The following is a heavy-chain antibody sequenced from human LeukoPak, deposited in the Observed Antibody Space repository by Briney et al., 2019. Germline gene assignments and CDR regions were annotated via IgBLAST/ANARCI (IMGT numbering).Heavy chain of an antibody. CDR2: ISSSSSIK. V-gene: IGHV3-48*01. D-gene: IGHD3-22*01. Sequence: PGGSLRLSCAASGFTFSSYSMNWVRQAPGKGLEWVSYISSSSSIKYYADSVKGRSTISRDNAKNSLYLQVNSLRAEDTAVYYCARVWDDSSGDGDYWGQGTLVTVSS. J-gene: IGHJ4*02. CDR3: ARVWDDSSGDGDY. CDR1: GFTFSSYS.